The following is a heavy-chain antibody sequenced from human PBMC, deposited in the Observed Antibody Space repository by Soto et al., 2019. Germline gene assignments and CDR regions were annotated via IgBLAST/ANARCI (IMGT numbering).Heavy chain of an antibody. V-gene: IGHV4-4*02. J-gene: IGHJ4*02. CDR2: IYHSGRT. D-gene: IGHD3-9*01. CDR3: ASSRALDLSFDA. CDR1: GGSISNGNW. Sequence: QVQLQESGPGLVKPSGTLSLTCAVSGGSISNGNWWTWVRQPPGKGLEWIGEIYHSGRTIPNPSLQRRVTLSIDKSKNQFSLRLNSVTAADTAVYYCASSRALDLSFDAWGQGTLVTVSS.